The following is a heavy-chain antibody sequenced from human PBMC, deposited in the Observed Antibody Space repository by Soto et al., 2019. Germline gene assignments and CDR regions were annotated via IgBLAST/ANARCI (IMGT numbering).Heavy chain of an antibody. Sequence: PSETLSLTCAVYGGSFSGYYWSWIRQPPGKGLEWIGEINHSGSTNYNPSLKSRVTISVDTSKNQFSLKLSSVTAADTAVYYCARAAWLVRKPDFDYWGQGTLVTVSS. CDR3: ARAAWLVRKPDFDY. V-gene: IGHV4-34*01. CDR2: INHSGST. D-gene: IGHD6-19*01. J-gene: IGHJ4*02. CDR1: GGSFSGYY.